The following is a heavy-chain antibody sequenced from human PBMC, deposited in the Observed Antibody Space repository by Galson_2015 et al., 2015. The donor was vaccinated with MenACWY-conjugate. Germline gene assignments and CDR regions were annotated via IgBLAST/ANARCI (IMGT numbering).Heavy chain of an antibody. Sequence: SGYTFTNYAMHWVRPAPGQRLEWMGWINAGNGNTKYSQKFQGRVTITSDTSASTAYMELSSLRSEDTAVYYCAREIVVAPAASWGDYYYGMDVWGQGTTVTVTS. CDR1: GYTFTNYA. CDR3: AREIVVAPAASWGDYYYGMDV. CDR2: INAGNGNT. D-gene: IGHD2-2*01. J-gene: IGHJ6*02. V-gene: IGHV1-3*01.